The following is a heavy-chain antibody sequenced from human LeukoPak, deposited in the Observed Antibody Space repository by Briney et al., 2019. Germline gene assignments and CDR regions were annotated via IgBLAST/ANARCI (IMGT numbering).Heavy chain of an antibody. Sequence: PGGSLRLSCAASGFTFSSYSMNWVRQAPGKVLEWVSYISSSSSTIYYADSVKGRFTISRDNAKNSLYLQMNSLRAEDTAVYYCARGCLAHAFDIWGQGTMVTVSS. V-gene: IGHV3-48*01. J-gene: IGHJ3*02. CDR3: ARGCLAHAFDI. D-gene: IGHD5/OR15-5a*01. CDR1: GFTFSSYS. CDR2: ISSSSSTI.